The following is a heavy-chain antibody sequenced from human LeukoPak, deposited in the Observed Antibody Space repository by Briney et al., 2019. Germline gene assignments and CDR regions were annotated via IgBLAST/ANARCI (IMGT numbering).Heavy chain of an antibody. D-gene: IGHD1-26*01. V-gene: IGHV1-46*01. CDR2: INPSGGST. J-gene: IGHJ3*02. Sequence: ASVKVSCKASGYTFTSYYMHWVRQAPGQGLEWMGIINPSGGSTSYAQKFQGRVTMTRDTSTSTVYMELSSLRSEDTAVYYCASQLGSPSGGDAFDIWGQGTMVTVSS. CDR1: GYTFTSYY. CDR3: ASQLGSPSGGDAFDI.